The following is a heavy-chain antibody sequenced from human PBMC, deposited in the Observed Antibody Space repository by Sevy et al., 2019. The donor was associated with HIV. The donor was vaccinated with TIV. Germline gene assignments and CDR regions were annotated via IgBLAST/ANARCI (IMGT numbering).Heavy chain of an antibody. J-gene: IGHJ4*02. Sequence: ASVKVSCKASGYTFTSYGISWVRQAPGQGLEWMGWISAYNGNTNYAQKLQGSVTMTTDTSTSTAYMELRSLRSDDTAAYYCARVKRGFGELFYYFDYWGQGTLVTVPS. CDR1: GYTFTSYG. CDR2: ISAYNGNT. CDR3: ARVKRGFGELFYYFDY. V-gene: IGHV1-18*01. D-gene: IGHD3-10*01.